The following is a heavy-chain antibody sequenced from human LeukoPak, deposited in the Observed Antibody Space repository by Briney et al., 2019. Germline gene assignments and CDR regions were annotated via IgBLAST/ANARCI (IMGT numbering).Heavy chain of an antibody. D-gene: IGHD6-13*01. CDR2: ISSYNGNT. CDR3: ARGGAGSGSWSFDY. Sequence: ASVKVSCKASGYTFTSYGISWVRQAPGQGLEWMGWISSYNGNTNYVQKLQGRVTMTTDTSTSTAYMELRSLISDDTAVYYCARGGAGSGSWSFDYWGQGTLVTVSS. J-gene: IGHJ4*02. CDR1: GYTFTSYG. V-gene: IGHV1-18*01.